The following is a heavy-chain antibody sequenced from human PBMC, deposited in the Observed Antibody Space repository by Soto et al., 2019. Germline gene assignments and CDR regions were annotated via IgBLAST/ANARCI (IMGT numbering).Heavy chain of an antibody. CDR3: ARTNYDFWSSYSNWFDT. Sequence: ASVKVSCKASGYTFTSYDINWVRQATGQGLEWMGWMNPNSGNTGYAQKFQGRVTMTRNTSISTAYMELSSLRSEDTAVYYCARTNYDFWSSYSNWFDTWGQEDLVKVSS. J-gene: IGHJ5*02. V-gene: IGHV1-8*01. CDR1: GYTFTSYD. CDR2: MNPNSGNT. D-gene: IGHD3-3*01.